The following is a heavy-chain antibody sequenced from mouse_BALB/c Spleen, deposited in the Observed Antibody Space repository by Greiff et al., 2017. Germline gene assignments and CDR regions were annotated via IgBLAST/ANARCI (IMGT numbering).Heavy chain of an antibody. CDR1: GFTFSSYG. J-gene: IGHJ1*01. CDR3: ARHVTTAYWYFDV. D-gene: IGHD1-2*01. V-gene: IGHV5-6*01. Sequence: EVMLVESGGDLVKPGGSLKLSCAASGFTFSSYGMSWVRQTPDKRLEWVATISSGGSYTYYPDSVKGRFTISRDNAKNTLYLQMSSLKSEDTAMYYCARHVTTAYWYFDVWGAGTTVTVSS. CDR2: ISSGGSYT.